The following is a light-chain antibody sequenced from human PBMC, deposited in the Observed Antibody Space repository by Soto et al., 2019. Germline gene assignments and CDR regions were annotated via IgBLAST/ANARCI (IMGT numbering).Light chain of an antibody. J-gene: IGKJ2*01. V-gene: IGKV1-5*01. Sequence: DIQMTQSPSTLSASVGDRVTITCRASQSISSWLAWYQQKPGKAPKLLIYDASTLESGVPSRFSGSGSGTEFSLTISSLQPDDFATYYCQQYGRFLTFGQGTKVDIK. CDR3: QQYGRFLT. CDR2: DAS. CDR1: QSISSW.